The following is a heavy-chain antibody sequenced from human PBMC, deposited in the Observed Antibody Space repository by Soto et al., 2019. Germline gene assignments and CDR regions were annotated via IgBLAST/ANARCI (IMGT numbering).Heavy chain of an antibody. J-gene: IGHJ4*02. V-gene: IGHV3-23*01. CDR2: ISGSGGST. D-gene: IGHD6-19*01. CDR1: GFTFSSYA. Sequence: GSLRLSCAASGFTFSSYAMSWVRQAPGKGLEWVSAISGSGGSTYYANSVKGRFTISRDNSKNTLYLQMNSLRAEDTAVYYCAKDPAVAPGWADYWGQGTLVTVSS. CDR3: AKDPAVAPGWADY.